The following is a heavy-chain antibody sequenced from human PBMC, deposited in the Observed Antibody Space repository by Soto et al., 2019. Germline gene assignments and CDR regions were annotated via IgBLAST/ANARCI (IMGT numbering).Heavy chain of an antibody. J-gene: IGHJ4*02. CDR1: GFTFSGST. CDR2: IPSKTNTYAT. Sequence: EVPLVESGGGLVQPGGSLKLSCAASGFTFSGSTIHWVRQTSGKGLEWVGRIPSKTNTYATAYAASVKGRFTISRDDSKNTAYLQMNSLKTEDTAVYYCTMQHLDVPVASAIDYWGQGTLVTVSS. CDR3: TMQHLDVPVASAIDY. D-gene: IGHD6-19*01. V-gene: IGHV3-73*02.